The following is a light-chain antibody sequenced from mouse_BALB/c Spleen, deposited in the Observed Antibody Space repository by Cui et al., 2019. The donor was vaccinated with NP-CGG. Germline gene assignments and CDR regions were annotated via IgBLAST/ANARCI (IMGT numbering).Light chain of an antibody. CDR1: TGAVTTSNY. V-gene: IGLV1*01. Sequence: QAVVTQESALTTSPGETVTLTCRSSTGAVTTSNYANWVQEKSDHLFTGLIGGTNNRAPGVPARFSGSLIGGKAALTITGAQTEDEAIYFCALWYSNHWVFGGGTKLTVV. CDR3: ALWYSNHWV. J-gene: IGLJ1*01. CDR2: GTN.